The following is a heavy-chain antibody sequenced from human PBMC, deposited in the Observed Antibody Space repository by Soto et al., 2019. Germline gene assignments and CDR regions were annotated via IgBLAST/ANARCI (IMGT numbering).Heavy chain of an antibody. V-gene: IGHV1-18*01. J-gene: IGHJ6*03. Sequence: QVQLVQSGAEVKKPGASVKVSCKASGYTFTSYGISWVRQAPGQGLEWMGWISAYNGNTNYAQKLQGRVTMTTDTSTSTAYMELRSLRSDDTAVYYCARDITMVRGVMWIDYYYYMDVWGKGTTVTVSS. CDR1: GYTFTSYG. D-gene: IGHD3-10*01. CDR2: ISAYNGNT. CDR3: ARDITMVRGVMWIDYYYYMDV.